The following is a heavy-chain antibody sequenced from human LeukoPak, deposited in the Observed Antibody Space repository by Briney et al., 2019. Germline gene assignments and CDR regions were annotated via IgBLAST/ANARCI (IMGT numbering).Heavy chain of an antibody. Sequence: SETLSLTCAVYGGSFSGYYWSWIRQPPGKGLEWIGEINHSGSTNYNPSLKSRVTISVDTSKNQFSLKLSSVTAADTAVYYCARGRYCSGGSCYSTMIVAKYYFDFWGQGILDTVSS. CDR2: INHSGST. CDR1: GGSFSGYY. D-gene: IGHD2-15*01. CDR3: ARGRYCSGGSCYSTMIVAKYYFDF. J-gene: IGHJ4*02. V-gene: IGHV4-34*01.